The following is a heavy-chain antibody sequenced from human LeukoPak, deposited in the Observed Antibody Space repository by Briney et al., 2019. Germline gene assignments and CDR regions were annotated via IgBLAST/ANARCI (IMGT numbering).Heavy chain of an antibody. D-gene: IGHD6-13*01. J-gene: IGHJ6*02. Sequence: SETLSLTCTVSGGSISSYYWSWIRQPPGKGLEWIGYIYYSGSTNYNPSLKSRVTLSVDTSKNQFSLKLSSVTAADTAVYYCARYSRAPTNYYYGMDVWGQGTTVTVSS. CDR3: ARYSRAPTNYYYGMDV. CDR2: IYYSGST. V-gene: IGHV4-59*01. CDR1: GGSISSYY.